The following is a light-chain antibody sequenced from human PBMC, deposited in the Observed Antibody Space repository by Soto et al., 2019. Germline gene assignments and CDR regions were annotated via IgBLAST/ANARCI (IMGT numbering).Light chain of an antibody. V-gene: IGKV3-20*01. J-gene: IGKJ2*01. Sequence: EGVVTQTPGPLSLSPAARDTLSCSSSQSISIRCLAWYQQKPGQAPRLLIYAASNRATGIPARFSGSGSGTYFTLSISSLEPEDSAVYYCQQHGSSPFTFGQGTKLEIK. CDR3: QQHGSSPFT. CDR1: QSISIRC. CDR2: AAS.